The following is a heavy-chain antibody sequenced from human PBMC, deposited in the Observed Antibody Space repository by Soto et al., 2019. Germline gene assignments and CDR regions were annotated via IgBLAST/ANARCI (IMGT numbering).Heavy chain of an antibody. V-gene: IGHV3-11*06. CDR3: ARVRVGATYYFDN. D-gene: IGHD1-26*01. CDR2: ISGRATDT. J-gene: IGHJ4*01. CDR1: GFTFSDYY. Sequence: PGGSLRLSCAASGFTFSDYYMSWIRQAPGKGLEWISYISGRATDTRYADSVKGRLTISRDNVNKSVFLQMNSLTAEDAAVYYCARVRVGATYYFDNWGHGTLVTVSS.